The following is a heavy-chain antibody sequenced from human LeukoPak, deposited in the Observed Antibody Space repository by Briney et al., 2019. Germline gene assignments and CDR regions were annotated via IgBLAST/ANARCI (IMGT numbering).Heavy chain of an antibody. V-gene: IGHV4-39*01. D-gene: IGHD6-13*01. J-gene: IGHJ5*02. CDR3: ARGPAYSSSWYWFDP. Sequence: SETLSLTCTVSGGSISSSSYYWGWIRQPPGKGLEWIGSIYYSGSTYYNPSLKSRVTISVDTSKNQFSLKLSSVTAADTAVYYCARGPAYSSSWYWFDPWGQGTLVTVSS. CDR1: GGSISSSSYY. CDR2: IYYSGST.